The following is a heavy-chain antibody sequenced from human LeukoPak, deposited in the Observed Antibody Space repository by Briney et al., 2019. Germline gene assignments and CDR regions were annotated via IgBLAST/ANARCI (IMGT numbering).Heavy chain of an antibody. CDR1: GYIFTNYY. V-gene: IGHV1-46*01. CDR2: INPGGGST. D-gene: IGHD4-23*01. J-gene: IGHJ6*02. Sequence: ASVKVSCKAAGYIFTNYYMHWVRQAPGQGLEWMGLINPGGGSTSYAQKFQGRVTMTRDTSTSTVYMELSSLRSEDTAVYYCARADYGGNSDYYYYGMDVWGQGTRVTVSS. CDR3: ARADYGGNSDYYYYGMDV.